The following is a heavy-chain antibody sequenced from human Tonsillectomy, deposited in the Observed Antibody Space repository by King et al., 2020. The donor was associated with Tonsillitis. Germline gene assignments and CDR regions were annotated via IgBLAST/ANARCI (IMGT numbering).Heavy chain of an antibody. V-gene: IGHV3-23*04. Sequence: VQLVESGGGLVQPGGSLGLSCAASGFTFSSYAMSWVRQAPGKGLEWVSAISGSGGSTYYADSVRGRFTISRDNSKNTLYLQLNSLRAEDTAVYYCAKDYPNPGYSSSFDYWGQGTLVTVSS. CDR3: AKDYPNPGYSSSFDY. J-gene: IGHJ4*02. D-gene: IGHD6-13*01. CDR1: GFTFSSYA. CDR2: ISGSGGST.